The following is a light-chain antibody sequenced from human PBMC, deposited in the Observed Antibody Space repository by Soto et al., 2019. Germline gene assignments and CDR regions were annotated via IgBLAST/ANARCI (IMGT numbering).Light chain of an antibody. Sequence: QSALTQPPSASGSLGQSVTFSCTGTSSDVGGYNYVSWYQQHPGKAPKLIIHEVSYRPSGVSNRFSGSKSGNTASLTISGLQAEDEADYYCDSYTSSRAYVFGIGTKVTVL. CDR2: EVS. J-gene: IGLJ1*01. V-gene: IGLV2-14*01. CDR3: DSYTSSRAYV. CDR1: SSDVGGYNY.